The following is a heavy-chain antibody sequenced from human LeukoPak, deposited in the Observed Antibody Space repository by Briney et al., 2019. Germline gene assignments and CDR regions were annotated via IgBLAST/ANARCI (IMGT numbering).Heavy chain of an antibody. CDR3: ARPYYYDSSGYSDQ. CDR2: IYHSGST. Sequence: SETLSLTCNVSGYSISSGYYWGWIRQPPGQGLEWIGNIYHSGSTYYNPSLKGRVTISVDTSKNQFSLKLSSVTAADTAVYYCARPYYYDSSGYSDQWGQGTLVTVSS. J-gene: IGHJ4*02. V-gene: IGHV4-38-2*02. CDR1: GYSISSGYY. D-gene: IGHD3-22*01.